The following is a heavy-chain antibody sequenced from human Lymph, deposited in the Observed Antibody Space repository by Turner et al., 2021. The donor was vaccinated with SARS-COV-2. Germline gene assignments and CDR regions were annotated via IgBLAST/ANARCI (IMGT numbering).Heavy chain of an antibody. Sequence: EVQLVESGGGLVQPGGSLSLSCAASGFTFSLYWMSWVRQAPGKGLEWVANIKQDGSEKYYGDSVKGRFTISRDNAKNSLYLQMNSLRAEDTAVYYCARVEMATISFDYWGQGTLVPVSS. J-gene: IGHJ4*02. CDR3: ARVEMATISFDY. V-gene: IGHV3-7*01. CDR2: IKQDGSEK. CDR1: GFTFSLYW.